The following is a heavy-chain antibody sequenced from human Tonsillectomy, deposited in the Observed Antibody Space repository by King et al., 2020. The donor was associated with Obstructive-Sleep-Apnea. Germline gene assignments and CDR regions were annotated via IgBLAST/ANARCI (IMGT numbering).Heavy chain of an antibody. D-gene: IGHD1-26*01. CDR3: ARAGSWETVPDFDY. Sequence: QLQESGPGLVKPSQTLSLTCTVSGGSISSGGYYWSWIRQHPGKGLGWIGYIYYSGSTYSNPSLKSRVTISVDTSKNQFSLKLSSVTAADTAVYYCARAGSWETVPDFDYWGQGTLVTVSS. J-gene: IGHJ4*02. V-gene: IGHV4-31*03. CDR2: IYYSGST. CDR1: GGSISSGGYY.